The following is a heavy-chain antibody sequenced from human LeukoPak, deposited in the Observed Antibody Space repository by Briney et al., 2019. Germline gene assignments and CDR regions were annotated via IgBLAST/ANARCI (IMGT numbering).Heavy chain of an antibody. Sequence: GASVKASCKASGYTFTSYDINWVRQATGQGLEWMGWMNPNSGNTGYAQKYQGRVTMTRNTSISTAYMELSSLRSEDTAVYYCARGLFNYYDSTAYYPLHYWGQGTLVTVSS. J-gene: IGHJ4*02. CDR2: MNPNSGNT. CDR3: ARGLFNYYDSTAYYPLHY. D-gene: IGHD3-22*01. V-gene: IGHV1-8*01. CDR1: GYTFTSYD.